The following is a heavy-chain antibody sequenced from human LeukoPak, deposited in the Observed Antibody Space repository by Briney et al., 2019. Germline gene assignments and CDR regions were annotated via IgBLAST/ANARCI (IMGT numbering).Heavy chain of an antibody. CDR1: GYTFTDYA. J-gene: IGHJ5*02. Sequence: ASVTVSCKASGYTFTDYAIDWVRQAPGQGLEWMGWINTNTGNPTYAQGLTGRLVFSLDTSVNMAYLEISSLKAEDTAVYYCARDKDWFDPWGQGTLVTVSS. CDR3: ARDKDWFDP. CDR2: INTNTGNP. V-gene: IGHV7-4-1*04.